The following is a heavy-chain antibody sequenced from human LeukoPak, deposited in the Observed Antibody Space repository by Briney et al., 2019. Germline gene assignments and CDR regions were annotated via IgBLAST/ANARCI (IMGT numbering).Heavy chain of an antibody. CDR3: ARDLFRRVTTSYYYYYMDV. CDR1: GGSISSYY. D-gene: IGHD4-11*01. Sequence: PSETLSLTCTVSGGSISSYYWSWIRQPPGKGLEWIGYIYYSGSTNYNPSLKSRVTISVDTSKNQFSLKLSSVTAADTAVYYCARDLFRRVTTSYYYYYMDVWGKGTTVTVSS. V-gene: IGHV4-59*01. CDR2: IYYSGST. J-gene: IGHJ6*03.